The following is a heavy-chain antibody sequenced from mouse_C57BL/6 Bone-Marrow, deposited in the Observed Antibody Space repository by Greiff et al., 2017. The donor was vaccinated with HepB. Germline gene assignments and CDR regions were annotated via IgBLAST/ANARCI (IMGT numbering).Heavy chain of an antibody. CDR1: GFNIKDYY. D-gene: IGHD2-5*01. Sequence: VQLKQSGAELVRPGASVKLSCTASGFNIKDYYMHWVKQRPEQGLEWIGRIDPDDGDTEYAPKFQGKATMTADTSSNTAYLQLSSLTSDDTAVYYCTNSNYAYWYFDVWGTGTTVTVSS. CDR2: IDPDDGDT. J-gene: IGHJ1*03. CDR3: TNSNYAYWYFDV. V-gene: IGHV14-1*01.